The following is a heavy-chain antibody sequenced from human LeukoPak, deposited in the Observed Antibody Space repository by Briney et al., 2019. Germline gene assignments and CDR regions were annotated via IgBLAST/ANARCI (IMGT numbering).Heavy chain of an antibody. CDR1: GGSISSYY. V-gene: IGHV4-59*08. Sequence: PSETLSLTCTVSGGSISSYYWSWIRQPPGKGLEWVGYIYYSGSTNYNPSLKSRVTISVDTSKNRFSLKLSSVTAADTAVYYCARISTGIAAAGAFDYWGQGTLVTVSS. CDR2: IYYSGST. D-gene: IGHD6-13*01. J-gene: IGHJ4*02. CDR3: ARISTGIAAAGAFDY.